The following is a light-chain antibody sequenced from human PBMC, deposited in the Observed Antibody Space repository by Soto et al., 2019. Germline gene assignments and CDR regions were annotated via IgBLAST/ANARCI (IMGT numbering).Light chain of an antibody. CDR3: QQSYTLSPLT. V-gene: IGKV1-39*01. J-gene: IGKJ4*01. CDR1: QSISNY. CDR2: AAS. Sequence: DIQMTQSPSSLSASVGDRVIITCRTSQSISNYLNWYQHKPGKAPKVLISAASNLQSGVPSRFSGSGSGTVFTPTISSLQPEDFATYFCQQSYTLSPLTVGGGTKVHIK.